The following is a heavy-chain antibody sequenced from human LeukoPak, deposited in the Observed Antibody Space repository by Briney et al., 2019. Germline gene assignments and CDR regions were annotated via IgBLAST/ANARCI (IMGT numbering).Heavy chain of an antibody. V-gene: IGHV3-23*01. CDR3: AREASILDY. CDR2: ISGSGSNT. Sequence: GGSLRLSCAASGFTFSSYAMSWVRQAPGKGLEWVSVISGSGSNTYYADSVKGRFSISRDNSKNTLYLQMNNLRAEDTAVYYCAREASILDYWGPGALVTVSS. J-gene: IGHJ4*02. CDR1: GFTFSSYA.